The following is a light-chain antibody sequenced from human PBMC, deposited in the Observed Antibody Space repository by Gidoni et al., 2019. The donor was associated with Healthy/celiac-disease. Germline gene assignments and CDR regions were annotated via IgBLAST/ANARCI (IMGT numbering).Light chain of an antibody. V-gene: IGKV1-39*01. CDR2: AAS. J-gene: IGKJ2*02. CDR3: QQSYSTPRT. Sequence: DIQMTQSTSSLSASVGDRVTITCRASQSISIYLNWYQQKPGKAPKLLIYAASTLQSGVPTRFSGSGSGTDFTLTISSLQPEDFATYYCQQSYSTPRTFGQGTKLEIK. CDR1: QSISIY.